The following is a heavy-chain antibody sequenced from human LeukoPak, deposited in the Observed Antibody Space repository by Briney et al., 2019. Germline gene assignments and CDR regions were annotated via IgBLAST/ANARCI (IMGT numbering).Heavy chain of an antibody. CDR3: AELGITMIGGV. CDR1: GFTVSINS. V-gene: IGHV3-66*01. Sequence: GGSLRLSCTVSGFTVSINSMSWVRQAPGKGLEWVSFIYSGGNTHYSDSVKGRVTISRDNSKNTLYLQMNSLRAEDTAVYYCAELGITMIGGVWGKGTTVTISS. D-gene: IGHD3-10*02. J-gene: IGHJ6*04. CDR2: IYSGGNT.